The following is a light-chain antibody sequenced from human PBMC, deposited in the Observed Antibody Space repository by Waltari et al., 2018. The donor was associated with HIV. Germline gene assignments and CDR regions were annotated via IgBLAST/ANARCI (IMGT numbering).Light chain of an antibody. CDR2: GNH. V-gene: IGLV1-44*01. J-gene: IGLJ3*02. CDR3: AAWDDSLNAWV. Sequence: QSVLTQPPSASGTPGQRVYLSCSGSTSNIGTQTVHCSQQLPGSAPKFLMYGNHVRPSGVPDRFSGSKSGTSASLAISGLRSEDEADYYCAAWDDSLNAWVFGGGTKVTVL. CDR1: TSNIGTQT.